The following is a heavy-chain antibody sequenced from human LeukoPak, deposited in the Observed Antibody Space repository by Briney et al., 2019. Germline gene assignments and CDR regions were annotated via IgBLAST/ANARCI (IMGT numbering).Heavy chain of an antibody. Sequence: ASVKVSCKVSGYTLTELSMHWVRQAPGQGLEWMGWINPNSGGTNYAQKFQGRVTMTRDTSISTAYMELSRLRSDDTAVYYCARSAVVTANRRDYYMDVWGKGTTVTVSS. CDR1: GYTLTELS. CDR3: ARSAVVTANRRDYYMDV. J-gene: IGHJ6*03. CDR2: INPNSGGT. V-gene: IGHV1-2*02. D-gene: IGHD2-21*02.